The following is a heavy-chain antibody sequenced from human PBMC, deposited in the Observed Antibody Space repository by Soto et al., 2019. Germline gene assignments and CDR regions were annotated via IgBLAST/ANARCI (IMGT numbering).Heavy chain of an antibody. V-gene: IGHV3-66*01. CDR3: ARVGYYGSGSYNFDY. J-gene: IGHJ4*02. CDR1: GFTVSSNY. Sequence: EVQLVESGGGLVQPGGSLRLSCAASGFTVSSNYMSWVRQAPGKGLEWVSVIYRGGSTYYADSVKGRFTISRDNSKNTLSLQMNRLRAEDTAVYYCARVGYYGSGSYNFDYWDQGTLVTVSS. CDR2: IYRGGST. D-gene: IGHD3-10*01.